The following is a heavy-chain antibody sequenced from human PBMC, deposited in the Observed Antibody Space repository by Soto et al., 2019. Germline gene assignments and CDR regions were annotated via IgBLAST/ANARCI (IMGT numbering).Heavy chain of an antibody. Sequence: ASVKVSCKASGYTFTSYAMHWVRQAPGQRLEWMGWINAGNGNTKYSQKVQGRVTITRDTSASTAYMELSSLRSEDTAVYYCARDYKNIVVVPAAMGGNYYYYMDVWGKGTTVTVSS. CDR2: INAGNGNT. J-gene: IGHJ6*03. CDR3: ARDYKNIVVVPAAMGGNYYYYMDV. V-gene: IGHV1-3*01. D-gene: IGHD2-2*01. CDR1: GYTFTSYA.